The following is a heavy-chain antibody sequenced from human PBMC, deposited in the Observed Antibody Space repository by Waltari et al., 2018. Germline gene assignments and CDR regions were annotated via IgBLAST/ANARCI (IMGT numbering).Heavy chain of an antibody. J-gene: IGHJ4*02. CDR1: GGSISSHY. CDR2: IFYSGST. D-gene: IGHD6-13*01. CDR3: ARDEAAYTSSWYVFDY. Sequence: QVQLQESGPGLVKPSETLSLTCTVSGGSISSHYRNWMRQPPGKLLECVWYIFYSGSTNYNPSLKCRVTISVDTSKNQFSLRLSSLTAADTAVYYCARDEAAYTSSWYVFDYWGQGTLVTVSS. V-gene: IGHV4-59*11.